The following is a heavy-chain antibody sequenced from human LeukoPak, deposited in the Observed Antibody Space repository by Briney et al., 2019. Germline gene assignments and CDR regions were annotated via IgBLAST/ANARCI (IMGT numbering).Heavy chain of an antibody. D-gene: IGHD3-22*01. Sequence: SETLSLTCTVSGDSISRSYWSWIRQPPGKGLEWIGYISSRGRTTYNPALKSRVTISADTSKSQFSLRLTSATAADTAVYYCASRRENYYESSHMAFYPWGQGTLVIVSS. V-gene: IGHV4-4*09. CDR2: ISSRGRT. J-gene: IGHJ5*02. CDR3: ASRRENYYESSHMAFYP. CDR1: GDSISRSY.